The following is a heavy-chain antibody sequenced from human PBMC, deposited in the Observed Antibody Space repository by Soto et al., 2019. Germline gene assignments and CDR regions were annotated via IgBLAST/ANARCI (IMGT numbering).Heavy chain of an antibody. J-gene: IGHJ5*02. V-gene: IGHV4-4*07. D-gene: IGHD6-19*01. CDR2: IDNSGST. CDR3: TREQSDDNYFDP. Sequence: SETLSLTCTVSGGSISNYFCNWIRQPAGKGLEWIGRIDNSGSTNYNPSLKSRITMSADTSKSQFSLRLISVTAADTAVYYCTREQSDDNYFDPWGQGTLVTVSS. CDR1: GGSISNYF.